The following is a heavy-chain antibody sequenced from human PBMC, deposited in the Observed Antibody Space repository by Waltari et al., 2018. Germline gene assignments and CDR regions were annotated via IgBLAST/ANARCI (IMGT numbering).Heavy chain of an antibody. D-gene: IGHD6-13*01. V-gene: IGHV3-43D*03. CDR3: AKDIQPYHYSSSWKTRYYYYGMDV. CDR1: GFTLEDYA. CDR2: ISWDGGST. J-gene: IGHJ6*02. Sequence: EVQLVESGGVVVQPGGSLRLACAASGFTLEDYAMHWVRQDAGKGREWASLISWDGGSTYYADSVKGRFTISRDNSKNSLYLQMNSLRAEDTALYYCAKDIQPYHYSSSWKTRYYYYGMDVWGQGTTVTVSS.